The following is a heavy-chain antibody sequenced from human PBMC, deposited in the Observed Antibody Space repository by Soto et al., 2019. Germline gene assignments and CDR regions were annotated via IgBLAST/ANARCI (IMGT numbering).Heavy chain of an antibody. CDR3: ARDRRLPSGIAVARTPFDY. Sequence: ASVKVSCKASGYTFTSYGISWVRQAPGQGLEWMGWISAYNGNTNYAQKLQGRVTMTTDTSTSTAYMELRSLRSDDTAVYYCARDRRLPSGIAVARTPFDYWGQGTLVTVSS. CDR1: GYTFTSYG. V-gene: IGHV1-18*01. CDR2: ISAYNGNT. D-gene: IGHD6-19*01. J-gene: IGHJ4*02.